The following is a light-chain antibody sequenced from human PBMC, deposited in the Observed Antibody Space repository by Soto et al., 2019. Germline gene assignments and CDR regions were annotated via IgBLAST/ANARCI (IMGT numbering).Light chain of an antibody. CDR1: QSISSY. J-gene: IGKJ4*01. CDR3: QQSYSSPRT. Sequence: DIPMTQSPSSLSASVGDRVTITCRASQSISSYLNWYQQKPGKAPKLLIYAASSLQSGVPSRFSGSGSGTDFILTIGSLQPEDFATYYCQQSYSSPRTFGGGTKVEIK. CDR2: AAS. V-gene: IGKV1-39*01.